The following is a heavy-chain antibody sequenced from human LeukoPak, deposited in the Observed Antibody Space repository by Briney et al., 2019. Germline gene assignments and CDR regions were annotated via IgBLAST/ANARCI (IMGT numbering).Heavy chain of an antibody. CDR1: GFTFDDYT. D-gene: IGHD3-10*01. Sequence: GGSLRLSCAASGFTFDDYTMHWVRQAPGKGLEWVSLISWDGGSTYYADSVKGRFTISRDNSKNSLYLQMNSLRTEDTALYYCAKDRYGSGWSYGRDVWGQGTTVTVSS. V-gene: IGHV3-43*01. CDR2: ISWDGGST. CDR3: AKDRYGSGWSYGRDV. J-gene: IGHJ6*02.